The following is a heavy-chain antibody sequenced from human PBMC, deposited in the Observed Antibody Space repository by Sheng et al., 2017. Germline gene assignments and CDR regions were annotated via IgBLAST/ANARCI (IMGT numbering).Heavy chain of an antibody. CDR3: ARGRTIAASGSG. Sequence: QLQLQESGPGLVKPSEILSLTCIVSGGSISSSSDYWGWIRQPPGKGPEWIGSIYYKGSTYYNPSLKSRVTISVDTSKNQFSLKLSSVTAADTAVYYCARGRTIAASGSGWGQG. CDR2: IYYKGST. J-gene: IGHJ1*01. CDR1: GGSISSSSDY. V-gene: IGHV4-39*07. D-gene: IGHD6-13*01.